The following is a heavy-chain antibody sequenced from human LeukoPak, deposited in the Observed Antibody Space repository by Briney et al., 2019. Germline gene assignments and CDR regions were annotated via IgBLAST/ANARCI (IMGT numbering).Heavy chain of an antibody. CDR2: INHSGST. D-gene: IGHD3-16*02. V-gene: IGHV4-34*01. CDR1: GGSFSGYY. CDR3: ARGVSYYDYVWGSYRYTDAFDI. Sequence: SETLSLTCAVYGGSFSGYYWSWIRQPPGKGLEWIGEINHSGSTNYNPSLKSRVTISVDTSKNQFSLKLSSVTAADTAVYYCARGVSYYDYVWGSYRYTDAFDIWGQGTMVTVSS. J-gene: IGHJ3*02.